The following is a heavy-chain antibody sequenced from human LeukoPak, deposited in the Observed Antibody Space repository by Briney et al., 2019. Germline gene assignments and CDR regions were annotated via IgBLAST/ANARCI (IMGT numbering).Heavy chain of an antibody. CDR1: GGSISSGGYY. CDR2: IYYSGST. D-gene: IGHD2-2*01. V-gene: IGHV4-31*03. CDR3: ARVGSCSSTSCYDWFDP. Sequence: SETLSLTCTVSGGSISSGGYYWSWLRQHPGKGLEWIGYIYYSGSTYYNPSLKSRVTISVDTSKNQFSLKLSSVTAADTAVYYCARVGSCSSTSCYDWFDPWGQGTLVTVSS. J-gene: IGHJ5*02.